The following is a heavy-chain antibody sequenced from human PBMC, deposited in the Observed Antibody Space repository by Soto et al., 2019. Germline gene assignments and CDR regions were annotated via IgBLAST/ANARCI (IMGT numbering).Heavy chain of an antibody. CDR3: ARGFVGATIWYFDL. J-gene: IGHJ2*01. V-gene: IGHV1-69*01. D-gene: IGHD1-26*01. Sequence: QVQLVQSGAEVKKPGSSVKVSCKASGGTFSSYAISWVRQAPGQGLEWMGGIIPIFGTANYAQKFQGRVTITADESTSTAYMELSSLSSVDTSVYYCARGFVGATIWYFDLWGRGTLVTVSS. CDR1: GGTFSSYA. CDR2: IIPIFGTA.